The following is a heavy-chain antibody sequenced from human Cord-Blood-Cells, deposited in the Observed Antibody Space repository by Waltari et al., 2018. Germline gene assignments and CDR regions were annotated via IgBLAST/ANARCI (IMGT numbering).Heavy chain of an antibody. CDR2: FGTA. J-gene: IGHJ4*02. D-gene: IGHD2-2*01. V-gene: IGHV1-69*06. CDR3: ARDRGDCSSTSCYFDY. CDR1: GGTFSSYA. Sequence: QVQLVQSGAEVKKPGSSVQVSCKASGGTFSSYAIFGTANYAQKFQGRVTITADKSTSTAYMELSSLRSEDTAVYYCARDRGDCSSTSCYFDYWGQGTLVTVSS.